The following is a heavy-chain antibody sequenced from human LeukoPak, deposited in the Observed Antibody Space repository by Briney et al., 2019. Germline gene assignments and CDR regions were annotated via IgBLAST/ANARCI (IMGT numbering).Heavy chain of an antibody. CDR3: ARAQEGYYDSSGYPDY. Sequence: PGGSLRLSCAASGFTFSSYAMHWVRQAPGKGLEWVAVISYDGSNKYYADSVKGRLTISRDNSKNTLYLQMNSLRAEDTAVYYCARAQEGYYDSSGYPDYWGQGTLVTVSS. CDR1: GFTFSSYA. J-gene: IGHJ4*02. CDR2: ISYDGSNK. V-gene: IGHV3-30*04. D-gene: IGHD3-22*01.